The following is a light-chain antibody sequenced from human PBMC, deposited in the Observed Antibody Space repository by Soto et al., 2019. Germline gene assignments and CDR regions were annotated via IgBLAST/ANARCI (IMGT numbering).Light chain of an antibody. CDR1: RSNVAGNA. CDR2: SDS. Sequence: QSVLSQPPSASGTPGQRVTISCSGTRSNVAGNAVNWYQQLPGTAPKLLIFSDSQRPSGVPDRFSASKYGTSASLAISGLQADDEALYHCAVWDDILNRPVFGGGTKLPVL. J-gene: IGLJ2*01. CDR3: AVWDDILNRPV. V-gene: IGLV1-44*01.